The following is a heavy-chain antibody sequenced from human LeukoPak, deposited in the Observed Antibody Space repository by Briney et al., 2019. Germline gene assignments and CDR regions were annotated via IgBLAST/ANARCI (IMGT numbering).Heavy chain of an antibody. CDR3: TSHSSSWYEWYFQH. CDR2: IRYDGSNK. Sequence: GGSLRLSCAASGFTFSSYGMHRVRQAPGKGLEWVAFIRYDGSNKYYADSVKGRFTISRDNSKNTLYLQMNSLRAEDTAVYYCTSHSSSWYEWYFQHWGQGTLVTVSS. D-gene: IGHD6-13*01. CDR1: GFTFSSYG. V-gene: IGHV3-30*02. J-gene: IGHJ1*01.